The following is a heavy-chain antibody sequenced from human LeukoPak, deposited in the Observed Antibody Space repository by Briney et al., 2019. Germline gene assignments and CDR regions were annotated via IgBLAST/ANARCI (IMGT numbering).Heavy chain of an antibody. J-gene: IGHJ6*03. Sequence: SETLSLTCAVSGASISGSGYYWSWIRQPPGKGLEWIGYIYYSGSTNYNPSLKSRVTISVDTSKNQFSLKLSSVTAADTAVYYCARDYRYYDSSGYYDNYYYYMDVWGKGTTVTVSS. V-gene: IGHV4-61*08. D-gene: IGHD3-22*01. CDR1: GASISGSGYY. CDR2: IYYSGST. CDR3: ARDYRYYDSSGYYDNYYYYMDV.